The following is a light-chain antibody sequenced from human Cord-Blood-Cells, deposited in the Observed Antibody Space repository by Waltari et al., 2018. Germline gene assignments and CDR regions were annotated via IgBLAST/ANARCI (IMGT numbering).Light chain of an antibody. CDR3: QVWDSSSDRWV. Sequence: SYVLTQPPSVSVAPGKTARITCGGNNIGSKSVHWYQQKPGQAPVLVIYYDSYRPSGIPERFSGSNSGNTATLTISRVEAGDEADYYCQVWDSSSDRWVFGGGTKLTVL. CDR1: NIGSKS. V-gene: IGLV3-21*04. J-gene: IGLJ3*02. CDR2: YDS.